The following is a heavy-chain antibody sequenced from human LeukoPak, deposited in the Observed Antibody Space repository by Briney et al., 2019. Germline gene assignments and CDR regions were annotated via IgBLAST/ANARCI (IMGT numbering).Heavy chain of an antibody. CDR3: AKDTTYYYGSGSRRYDY. CDR2: IRSKANSYAT. V-gene: IGHV3-73*01. Sequence: GGSLRLSCAASGFTFSGSAMHWVRQASGKGLEWVGRIRSKANSYATAYAASVKGRFTISRDNSKNTLYLQMNSLRAEDTAVYYCAKDTTYYYGSGSRRYDYWGQGTLVTVSS. CDR1: GFTFSGSA. D-gene: IGHD3-10*01. J-gene: IGHJ4*02.